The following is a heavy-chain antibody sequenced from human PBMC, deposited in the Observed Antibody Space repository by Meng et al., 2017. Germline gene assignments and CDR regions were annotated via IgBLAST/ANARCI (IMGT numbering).Heavy chain of an antibody. J-gene: IGHJ4*02. CDR3: ARSSSGYYFNY. CDR1: GFSFSCYA. V-gene: IGHV3-30*01. Sequence: AQRVEAGVRPPQPLCSLRLSVAASGFSFSCYAMHRVRQAPGKGLEWVAVISYDGSNKYYADSVKGRFTISRDNSKNTLYLQMNSLRAEDTAVYYCARSSSGYYFNYWGQGTLVTVSS. CDR2: ISYDGSNK. D-gene: IGHD3-22*01.